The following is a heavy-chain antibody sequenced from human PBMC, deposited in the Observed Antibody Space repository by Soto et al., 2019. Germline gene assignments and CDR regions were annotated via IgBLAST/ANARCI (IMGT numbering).Heavy chain of an antibody. CDR3: ARGQEKEDCSGASCRPTNWDYFDY. Sequence: QVQLQQWGAGLLKPSETLSLTCAVYGGSFSGYYWSWIRQPPGKGLEWIGEINHSGSTNYNPSLKSRVTISVDTSKNQFSLKLSSVTAADTAVYYCARGQEKEDCSGASCRPTNWDYFDYWGQGTLVTVSS. CDR2: INHSGST. D-gene: IGHD2-15*01. V-gene: IGHV4-34*01. CDR1: GGSFSGYY. J-gene: IGHJ4*02.